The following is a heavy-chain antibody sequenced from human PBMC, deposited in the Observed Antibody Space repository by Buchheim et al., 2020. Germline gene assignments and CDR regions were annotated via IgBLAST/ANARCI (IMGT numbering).Heavy chain of an antibody. CDR1: GYTFTSYG. Sequence: QVQLVQSGAEVKKPGASVKVSCKASGYTFTSYGISWVRQAPGQGLECMGWISAYNGNTNYAQKLQGRVTMTRKTSISTAYMELSSLRSEDTAVYYCARGGTYYDFWSGYYPLYYYYYGMDVWGQGTT. V-gene: IGHV1-18*01. D-gene: IGHD3-3*01. CDR3: ARGGTYYDFWSGYYPLYYYYYGMDV. J-gene: IGHJ6*02. CDR2: ISAYNGNT.